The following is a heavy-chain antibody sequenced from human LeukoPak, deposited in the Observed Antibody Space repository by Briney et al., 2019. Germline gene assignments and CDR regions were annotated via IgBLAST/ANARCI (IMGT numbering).Heavy chain of an antibody. J-gene: IGHJ6*02. V-gene: IGHV3-30*14. Sequence: GRSLRLSCAASGFTFSSYAMHWVRQAPGKGLEWVAVISYDGSNKYYADSVKGRFTISRDNSKNTVYLQMNSLRAEDTAVYYCARDGGNLRSKVGMDVWGQGTTVTVSS. CDR2: ISYDGSNK. CDR3: ARDGGNLRSKVGMDV. D-gene: IGHD4-23*01. CDR1: GFTFSSYA.